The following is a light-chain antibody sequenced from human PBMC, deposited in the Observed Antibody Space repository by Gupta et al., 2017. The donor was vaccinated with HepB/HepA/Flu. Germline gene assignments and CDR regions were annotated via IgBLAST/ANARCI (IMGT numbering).Light chain of an antibody. Sequence: EIVLTQSPDFQSVTPKEKVTITCRASQSIGSSLHWYQQKPEQSPKLLIKYASQSSSGVPSRFSGSGSATDFTLTINLLDAEAAAAYYCQQSSSLPWTFGQGTKLEIK. V-gene: IGKV6D-21*02. J-gene: IGKJ1*01. CDR2: YAS. CDR3: QQSSSLPWT. CDR1: QSIGSS.